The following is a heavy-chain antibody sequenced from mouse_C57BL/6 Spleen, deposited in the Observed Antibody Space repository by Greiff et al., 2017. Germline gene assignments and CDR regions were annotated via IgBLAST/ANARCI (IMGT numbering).Heavy chain of an antibody. CDR2: ISSGSSTI. CDR1: GFTFSDYG. J-gene: IGHJ2*01. CDR3: ARFLLRYRAFFDY. V-gene: IGHV5-17*01. D-gene: IGHD1-1*01. Sequence: DVKLVESGGGLVKPGGSLKLSCAASGFTFSDYGMHWVRQAPEKGLEWVAYISSGSSTIYYADTVKGRFTISRDNAKNTLFLQMTSLRSEDTAMYYCARFLLRYRAFFDYWGQGTTLTVSS.